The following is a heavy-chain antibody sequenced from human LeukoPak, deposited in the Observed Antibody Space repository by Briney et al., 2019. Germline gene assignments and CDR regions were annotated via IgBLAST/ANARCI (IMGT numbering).Heavy chain of an antibody. J-gene: IGHJ3*02. D-gene: IGHD3-22*01. CDR2: IKEDGSEK. Sequence: GGSLRLSCAASGFTFSIYWMTWVRQAPGKGLEWVANIKEDGSEKYYVDSVKGRITISRDNGKNSLYLQMNSLRAEDTAVYYCASLPSNYYDSSGYYYEYAFDIWGQGTMVTVSS. CDR3: ASLPSNYYDSSGYYYEYAFDI. V-gene: IGHV3-7*02. CDR1: GFTFSIYW.